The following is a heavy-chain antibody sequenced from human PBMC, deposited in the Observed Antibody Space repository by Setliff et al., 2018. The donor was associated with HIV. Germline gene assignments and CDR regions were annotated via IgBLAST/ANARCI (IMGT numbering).Heavy chain of an antibody. CDR1: GGTFSSYA. CDR3: ARDPHYFDTSGYYSWFYFDY. V-gene: IGHV1-69*06. Sequence: SVKVSCKASGGTFSSYAISWVRQAPGQGLEWMGGIIPIFGTANYAQKFEGRVTITADKSTSTAYMEVNSLRFEDTAVYFCARDPHYFDTSGYYSWFYFDYWGYGTLVTVSS. CDR2: IIPIFGTA. J-gene: IGHJ4*01. D-gene: IGHD3-22*01.